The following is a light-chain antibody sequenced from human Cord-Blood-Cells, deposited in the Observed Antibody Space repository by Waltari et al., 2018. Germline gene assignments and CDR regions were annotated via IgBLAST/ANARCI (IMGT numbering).Light chain of an antibody. V-gene: IGKV1-5*01. J-gene: IGKJ2*01. CDR2: DAS. CDR1: QSISSW. Sequence: IQMTQSPSTLSASLGDRVTIPCRASQSISSWLAWYQQKPGKAPKLLIYDASSLESGVPSMFSGSGSGTEFTLTISSLQPDDFATYYCQQYNSYLYTFGQGTKLEIK. CDR3: QQYNSYLYT.